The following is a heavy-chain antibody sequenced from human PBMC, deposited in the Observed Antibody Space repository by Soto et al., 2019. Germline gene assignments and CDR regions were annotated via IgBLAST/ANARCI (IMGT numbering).Heavy chain of an antibody. Sequence: QVQLVESGGGVVQPGRSLRLSCAASGFTFSSYAMHWVRQAPGKGLEWVAVISFDGSNKYYADSVKGRFTISRDNSNNTLYLQMNSLRAEDTAVYYCTCGGDCSYYFDYWGQGTLVTVSS. CDR2: ISFDGSNK. D-gene: IGHD2-21*02. CDR1: GFTFSSYA. V-gene: IGHV3-30-3*01. CDR3: TCGGDCSYYFDY. J-gene: IGHJ4*02.